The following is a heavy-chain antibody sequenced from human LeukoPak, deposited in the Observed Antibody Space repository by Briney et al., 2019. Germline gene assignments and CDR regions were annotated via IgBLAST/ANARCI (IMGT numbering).Heavy chain of an antibody. Sequence: GGSLRLSCAASGFTFSSYWMSWVRQAPGKGLEWVANIKQDGSEKYYVDSVKGRFTISRDNAKNSLYLQMNSLRAEDTAVYYCARVGLGGYCSSTSCYNDYWGQGTLVTVSP. CDR1: GFTFSSYW. CDR3: ARVGLGGYCSSTSCYNDY. D-gene: IGHD2-2*02. CDR2: IKQDGSEK. V-gene: IGHV3-7*01. J-gene: IGHJ4*02.